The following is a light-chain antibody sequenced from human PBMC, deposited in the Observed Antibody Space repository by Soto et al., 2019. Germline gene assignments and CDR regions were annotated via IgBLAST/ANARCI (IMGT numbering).Light chain of an antibody. J-gene: IGKJ1*01. Sequence: ELVLTHSPGTLSLSTGERGTLSSRASQSVDRTYLTWYQQKPGQAPRLLIYGASGRATGIPDRFSGSGSGTDFTLTISRMEPEDFAVYYCQYYDTFRTFGQGTKVDIK. CDR1: QSVDRTY. CDR2: GAS. V-gene: IGKV3-20*01. CDR3: QYYDTFRT.